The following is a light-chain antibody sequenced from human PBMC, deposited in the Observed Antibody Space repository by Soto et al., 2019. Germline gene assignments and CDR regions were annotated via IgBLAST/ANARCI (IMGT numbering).Light chain of an antibody. V-gene: IGLV2-14*01. CDR1: SSDVGGYNY. Sequence: QSVLTQPASVSGSPGQSITISCTGTSSDVGGYNYVSWYQQQPGNAPKFMIYDVTNRPSGVSNRFSGSKSGNTASLTISGLQAEDEADYYCCSYTTSNTRQIVFGTGTKVTVL. CDR3: CSYTTSNTRQIV. CDR2: DVT. J-gene: IGLJ1*01.